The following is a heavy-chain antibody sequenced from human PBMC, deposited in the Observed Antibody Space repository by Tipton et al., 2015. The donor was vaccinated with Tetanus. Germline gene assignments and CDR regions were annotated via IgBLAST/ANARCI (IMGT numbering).Heavy chain of an antibody. J-gene: IGHJ4*02. Sequence: SLRLSCEGSGFTFSSYSMNWVRQAPGKGLEWVSAISISGDSTYYADSVKGRFTISRDNSKDTLYLQMHSLRVEDTAVYYCAKEIRPNDSWGQGTLVTVSS. D-gene: IGHD3-16*01. CDR1: GFTFSSYS. V-gene: IGHV3-23*01. CDR3: AKEIRPNDS. CDR2: ISISGDST.